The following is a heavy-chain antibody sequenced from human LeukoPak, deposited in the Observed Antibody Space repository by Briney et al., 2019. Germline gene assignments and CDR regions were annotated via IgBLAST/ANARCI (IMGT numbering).Heavy chain of an antibody. CDR2: IYYSGTA. V-gene: IGHV4-4*02. J-gene: IGHJ3*02. D-gene: IGHD2-21*02. CDR1: GDSITNPKW. CDR3: ASHDFFAFDI. Sequence: PSGTLSLTCAVSGDSITNPKWWSWVRQPPGKGLEWLSEIYYSGTANYNPSLGSRVTLSVDKSKNQLSLRLSSVTAADTAVYYCASHDFFAFDIWGQGTMVTVSS.